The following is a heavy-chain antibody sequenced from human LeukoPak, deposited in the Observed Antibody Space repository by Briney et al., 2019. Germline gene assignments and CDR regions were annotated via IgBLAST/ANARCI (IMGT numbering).Heavy chain of an antibody. Sequence: SGPVLMKPTETLTLTCTVSGFSLSNARMGVSWIRQPPVKALEWLAHIFSYDEKCYSTSLKSRLTISKDTSKSQVVLTMTNMDPVDTATYYCARGSSHWSWFDPWGQGTLVTVSS. CDR3: ARGSSHWSWFDP. J-gene: IGHJ5*02. D-gene: IGHD1-1*01. CDR2: IFSYDEK. CDR1: GFSLSNARMG. V-gene: IGHV2-26*01.